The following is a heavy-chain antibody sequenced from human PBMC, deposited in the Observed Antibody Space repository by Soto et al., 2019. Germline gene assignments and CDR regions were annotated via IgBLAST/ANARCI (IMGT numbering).Heavy chain of an antibody. CDR3: ARVGYCSGGSFEKNWLDP. CDR1: GYAFTSYG. D-gene: IGHD2-15*01. V-gene: IGHV1-18*01. J-gene: IGHJ5*02. CDR2: ISAYNGNT. Sequence: ASVKVSCKASGYAFTSYGISWVRQAPGQGLEWMGWISAYNGNTNYAQKLQGRVTMTTDTSTSTAYMELRSLRSDDTAVYYCARVGYCSGGSFEKNWLDPWGQGTLVTVYS.